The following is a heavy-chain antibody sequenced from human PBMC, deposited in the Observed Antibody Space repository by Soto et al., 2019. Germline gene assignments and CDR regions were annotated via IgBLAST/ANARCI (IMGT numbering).Heavy chain of an antibody. Sequence: QVQLQESGPGLVRPSQTLSLTCTVSGGSISSGAHFCTWIRQHSGKGLEWIGYIYYSGTTYYNPSLKSRVTISVDTSKNQLSLKLSSVTAADTAVYSCARGSPYYGLDVWGQGTTVIVSS. CDR3: ARGSPYYGLDV. CDR1: GGSISSGAHF. V-gene: IGHV4-31*03. D-gene: IGHD2-15*01. J-gene: IGHJ6*02. CDR2: IYYSGTT.